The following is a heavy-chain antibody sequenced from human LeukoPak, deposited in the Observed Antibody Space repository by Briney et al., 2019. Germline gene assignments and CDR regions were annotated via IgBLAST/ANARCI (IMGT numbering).Heavy chain of an antibody. D-gene: IGHD1-26*01. Sequence: KPSETLSLTCTVSGYSISSGYYWGWIRQPPGKGLEWIGSIYHSGITYYKSSLKSRVIMSVDTSKNQFSLKLSSVTAADTAVYYCARESGTYYVYDYWGQGTLVTVSS. CDR1: GYSISSGYY. V-gene: IGHV4-38-2*02. CDR3: ARESGTYYVYDY. CDR2: IYHSGIT. J-gene: IGHJ4*02.